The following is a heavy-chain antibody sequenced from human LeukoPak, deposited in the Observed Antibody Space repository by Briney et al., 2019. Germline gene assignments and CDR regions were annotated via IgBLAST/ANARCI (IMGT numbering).Heavy chain of an antibody. CDR3: ARHKDRSYGSGVDWFDP. J-gene: IGHJ5*02. D-gene: IGHD3-10*01. CDR2: IYYSGTT. V-gene: IGHV4-59*08. Sequence: SETLSLTCTVSGGSIGTYYWSWFRQPPGKGLEWIAYIYYSGTTNYNPSLKSRVTISVDTSKNQFSLKLTSVTAADTAVYYCARHKDRSYGSGVDWFDPWGQGTLVTVSS. CDR1: GGSIGTYY.